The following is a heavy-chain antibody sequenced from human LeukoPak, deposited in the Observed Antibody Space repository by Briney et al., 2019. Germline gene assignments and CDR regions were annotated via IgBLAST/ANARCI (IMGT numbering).Heavy chain of an antibody. CDR2: MNPNSGNT. Sequence: ASVKVSCKASGYTFTSYDINWVRQATGQGLECMGWMNPNSGNTGYAQKFQGRVTMTGNTSISTAYMELSSLRSEDTAVYYCARGLGTVTTAPNYWGQGTLVTVSS. CDR1: GYTFTSYD. V-gene: IGHV1-8*01. CDR3: ARGLGTVTTAPNY. J-gene: IGHJ4*02. D-gene: IGHD4-11*01.